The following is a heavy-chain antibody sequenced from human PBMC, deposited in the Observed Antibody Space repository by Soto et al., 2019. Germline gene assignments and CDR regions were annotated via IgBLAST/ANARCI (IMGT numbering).Heavy chain of an antibody. J-gene: IGHJ6*03. V-gene: IGHV3-23*01. CDR2: ISGSGGST. CDR1: GFTFSSYA. Sequence: GGSLRLSCAASGFTFSSYAMSWVRQAPGKGLEWVSAISGSGGSTYYADSVKGRFTISRDNSKNTLYLQMNSLRAEDTAVYYCAKDGTEYYDFWSGYGTKYYYMDVWGKGTTVTVSS. CDR3: AKDGTEYYDFWSGYGTKYYYMDV. D-gene: IGHD3-3*01.